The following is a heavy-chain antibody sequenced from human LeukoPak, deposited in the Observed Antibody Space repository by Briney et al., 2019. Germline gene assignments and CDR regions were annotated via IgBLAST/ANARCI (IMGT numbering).Heavy chain of an antibody. CDR3: AKDRNRITMIVVVMVAFDI. D-gene: IGHD3-22*01. V-gene: IGHV3-23*01. CDR2: ISGSSGST. J-gene: IGHJ3*02. Sequence: GGSLRLSCAASGFTFSSYAMSWVRQAPGKGLEWVSAISGSSGSTYYADSVKGRFTISRDNSKNTLYLQMNSLRAEDTAVYYCAKDRNRITMIVVVMVAFDIWGQGTMVTVSS. CDR1: GFTFSSYA.